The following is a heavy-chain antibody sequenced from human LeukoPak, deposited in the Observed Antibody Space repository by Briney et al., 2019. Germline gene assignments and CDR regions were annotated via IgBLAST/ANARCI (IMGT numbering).Heavy chain of an antibody. CDR2: ISYDGSNK. J-gene: IGHJ4*02. Sequence: GGSLRLSCAASGFTFSSYAMHWVRQAPGKGLEWVAVISYDGSNKYYADSVKGRFTISRDNSKNTLYLQMNSLRAEVTAVYYCARDRRSIAVAGTLGDWGQGTLVTVSS. V-gene: IGHV3-30-3*01. D-gene: IGHD6-19*01. CDR3: ARDRRSIAVAGTLGD. CDR1: GFTFSSYA.